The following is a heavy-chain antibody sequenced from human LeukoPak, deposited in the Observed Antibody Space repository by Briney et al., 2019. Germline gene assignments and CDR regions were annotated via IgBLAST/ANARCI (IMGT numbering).Heavy chain of an antibody. CDR1: GFTFSDYY. J-gene: IGHJ6*02. CDR3: ARGHYGLDV. V-gene: IGHV3-11*01. CDR2: ISSSGSAI. Sequence: GRSLRLSCAASGFTFSDYYLSWIRQAPGEGLAWVSYISSSGSAIFYVDSVKGRFAISRDNAKNSLYLQMNSLRAEDTAIYYCARGHYGLDVWGQGTTVTVSS.